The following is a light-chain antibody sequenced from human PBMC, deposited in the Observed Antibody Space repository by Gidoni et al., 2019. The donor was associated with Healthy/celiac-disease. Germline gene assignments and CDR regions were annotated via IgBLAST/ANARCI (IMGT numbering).Light chain of an antibody. CDR3: QQRSNWPPLT. CDR1: QSVSSY. Sequence: DIVFTQSPATLSLSPGERATLSCRASQSVSSYLAWYQQKPGQAPRLLIYDASNRATGITARFSGSGSGTDFTLTISSLEPEDFAVYYWQQRSNWPPLTFGGGTKVEIK. V-gene: IGKV3-11*01. J-gene: IGKJ4*01. CDR2: DAS.